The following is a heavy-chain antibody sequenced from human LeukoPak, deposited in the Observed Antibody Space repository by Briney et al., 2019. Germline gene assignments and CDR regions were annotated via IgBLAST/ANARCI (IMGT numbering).Heavy chain of an antibody. J-gene: IGHJ3*02. D-gene: IGHD3-22*01. CDR2: IYSPGT. CDR3: ARGIGTSYDSSRDAFDI. CDR1: AGSINSGDYY. V-gene: IGHV4-61*02. Sequence: SQTLSLTCTVSAGSINSGDYYWSWIRQPAGKGLEWIGRIYSPGTNYNYNPSLKSRVTISIDTSKNQFSLKLTSVTAADTAVYYCARGIGTSYDSSRDAFDIWGQGTMVTASS.